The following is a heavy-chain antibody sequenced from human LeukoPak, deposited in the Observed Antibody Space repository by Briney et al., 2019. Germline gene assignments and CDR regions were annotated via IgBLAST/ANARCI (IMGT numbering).Heavy chain of an antibody. Sequence: GGSLRLSCAASGFTFSSYSMNWVRQAPGKGLEWVSSISSSSSYIYYADSVKGRFTISRDNAKNSLYLQMNSLRAEDTAVYYCARSAVGWYYDSSGYYYFDYWGQGTLVTVSS. CDR3: ARSAVGWYYDSSGYYYFDY. CDR2: ISSSSSYI. CDR1: GFTFSSYS. D-gene: IGHD3-22*01. V-gene: IGHV3-21*01. J-gene: IGHJ4*02.